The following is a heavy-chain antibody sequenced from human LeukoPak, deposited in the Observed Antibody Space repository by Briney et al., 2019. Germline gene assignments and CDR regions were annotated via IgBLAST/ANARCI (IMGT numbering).Heavy chain of an antibody. CDR2: RNPNSGNT. Sequence: ASVKVSCKASGYTFTSYDINWVRQATGQGLEWMGGRNPNSGNTGYAQKFQGRVTMTRNTSISTAYMELSSLRSEDTAVYYCARVHPQRYSYDTPLDYWGQGTLVTVSS. V-gene: IGHV1-8*01. J-gene: IGHJ4*02. D-gene: IGHD5-18*01. CDR3: ARVHPQRYSYDTPLDY. CDR1: GYTFTSYD.